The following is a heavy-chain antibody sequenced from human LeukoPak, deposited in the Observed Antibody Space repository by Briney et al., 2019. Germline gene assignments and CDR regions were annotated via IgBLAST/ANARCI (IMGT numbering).Heavy chain of an antibody. V-gene: IGHV5-51*01. J-gene: IGHJ3*02. CDR1: GYRFTSYW. Sequence: GESLKISCKGSGYRFTSYWIGWVRQLPGKGLEWMGIIYPGDSDTRYSPSFQGQVTISVDKSIRTAFLQWSSLKAADTAMYYCARPTSGYPSDAFDIWGQGTMVTVSS. CDR3: ARPTSGYPSDAFDI. CDR2: IYPGDSDT. D-gene: IGHD3-22*01.